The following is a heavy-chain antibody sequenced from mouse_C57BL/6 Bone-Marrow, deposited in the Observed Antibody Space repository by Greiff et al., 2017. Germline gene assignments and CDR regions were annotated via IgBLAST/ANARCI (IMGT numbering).Heavy chain of an antibody. Sequence: DVKLVESGGGLVQPGGSLKLSCAASGFTFSDYGMAWVRQAPRKGPEWVAFISNLAYSIYYADTVTGRFTISRENAKNTLYLEMSSLRSEDTAMYYCARMDYDGYLDYWGQGTTLTVSS. D-gene: IGHD2-3*01. CDR1: GFTFSDYG. V-gene: IGHV5-15*01. CDR3: ARMDYDGYLDY. J-gene: IGHJ2*01. CDR2: ISNLAYSI.